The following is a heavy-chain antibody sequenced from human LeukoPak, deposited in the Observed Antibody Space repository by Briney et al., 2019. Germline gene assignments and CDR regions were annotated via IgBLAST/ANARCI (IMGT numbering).Heavy chain of an antibody. CDR3: ASRRSTSFDY. J-gene: IGHJ4*02. D-gene: IGHD5/OR15-5a*01. Sequence: GGPLRLSCAASGFTFSNYWMHWVRHAPGKGLEWVSRINSDETSTNYADSVKGRFTISRDNAKNTLYLQMNSLRAEDTAVYYCASRRSTSFDYWGQGTLVTVSS. CDR2: INSDETST. CDR1: GFTFSNYW. V-gene: IGHV3-74*01.